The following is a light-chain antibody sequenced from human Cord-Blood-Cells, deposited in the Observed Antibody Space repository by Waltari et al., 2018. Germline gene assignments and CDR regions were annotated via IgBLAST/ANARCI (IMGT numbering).Light chain of an antibody. J-gene: IGKJ1*01. CDR3: QQYYSTPWT. CDR1: QSVLYSSNNKNY. V-gene: IGKV4-1*01. CDR2: WAS. Sequence: DIVMTQSPDSLAVSSGERATTHCKSSQSVLYSSNNKNYLAWYQQKPGQPPKLLIYWASTRESGVPDRFSGSGSGTDFTLTISSLQAEDVAVYYCQQYYSTPWTFGQGTKVEIK.